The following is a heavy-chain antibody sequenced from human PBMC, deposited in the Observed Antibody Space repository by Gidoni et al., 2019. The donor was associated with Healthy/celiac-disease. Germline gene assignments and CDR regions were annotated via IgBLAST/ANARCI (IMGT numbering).Heavy chain of an antibody. CDR1: GYTFTSYD. CDR2: MNPNSGKT. Sequence: QVQLVQSGAEVKKPGASVKVSCKASGYTFTSYDINWVRQATGQGLEWMGWMNPNSGKTGYAQKFQGRVTMTRNTSISTAYMELSSLRSEDTAVYYCARVKRRYYYDSSGYYVLGYWGQGTLVTVSS. J-gene: IGHJ4*02. CDR3: ARVKRRYYYDSSGYYVLGY. V-gene: IGHV1-8*01. D-gene: IGHD3-22*01.